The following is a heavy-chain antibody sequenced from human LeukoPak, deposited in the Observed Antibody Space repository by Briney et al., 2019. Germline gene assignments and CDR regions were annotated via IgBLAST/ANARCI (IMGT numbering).Heavy chain of an antibody. V-gene: IGHV3-23*01. J-gene: IGHJ4*02. CDR1: GFTFSTYA. Sequence: GGSLRLSCAASGFTFSTYAMDWVRQAPGKGLESISSISPSDGRTYYADSVKGRFTISRDNSQNTLFLQMNSLRVEDTAVYYCAKDLGRYRNNYFDYWGQGTLVTVSS. D-gene: IGHD1-26*01. CDR2: ISPSDGRT. CDR3: AKDLGRYRNNYFDY.